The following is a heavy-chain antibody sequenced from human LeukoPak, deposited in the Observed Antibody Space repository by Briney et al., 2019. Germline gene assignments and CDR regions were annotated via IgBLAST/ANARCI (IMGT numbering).Heavy chain of an antibody. CDR2: INPSGGST. CDR1: GYSFTAYY. Sequence: GASVKVSRKASGYSFTAYYMHWVRQAPGQGLEWMGIINPSGGSTSYAQKFQGRVTMTRDTSTSTVYMELSSLRSEDTAVYYCARAPRSSGPLDYWGQGTLVTVSS. V-gene: IGHV1-46*01. CDR3: ARAPRSSGPLDY. D-gene: IGHD6-19*01. J-gene: IGHJ4*02.